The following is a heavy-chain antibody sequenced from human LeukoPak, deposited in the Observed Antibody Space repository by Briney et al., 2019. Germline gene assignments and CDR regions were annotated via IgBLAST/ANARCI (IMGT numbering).Heavy chain of an antibody. CDR2: IYSGGDT. CDR1: GFTVSSKY. Sequence: TGGSLRLSCAASGFTVSSKYMSWVRQAPGQGLEWVSVIYSGGDTYYADSVKGRFTISRDDSKNTLYLQMNSLRVEDTAVYYCARRDSGWDVWGKGTTVTVSS. D-gene: IGHD5-24*01. J-gene: IGHJ6*04. V-gene: IGHV3-53*01. CDR3: ARRDSGWDV.